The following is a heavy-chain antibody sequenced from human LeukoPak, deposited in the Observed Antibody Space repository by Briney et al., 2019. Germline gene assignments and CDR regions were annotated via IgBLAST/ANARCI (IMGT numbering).Heavy chain of an antibody. D-gene: IGHD2-15*01. V-gene: IGHV1-69*05. CDR3: GRGGSSGVDY. CDR1: GGTFSSYA. CDR2: IIPIFGTA. J-gene: IGHJ4*02. Sequence: SVKVSCKASGGTFSSYAISWVRQAPGQGLEWMGGIIPIFGTANYAQKFQGRVTLTRDTSATTVYVELKSLRSEDTAVYYCGRGGSSGVDYWGQGTLVTVSS.